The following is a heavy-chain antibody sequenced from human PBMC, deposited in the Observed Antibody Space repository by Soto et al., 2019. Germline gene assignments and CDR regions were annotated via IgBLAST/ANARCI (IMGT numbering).Heavy chain of an antibody. D-gene: IGHD2-21*02. CDR1: GGSFSGYY. Sequence: QVQLQQWGAGLLKPSETLSLTCAVYGGSFSGYYWSWIRQPPGKGLEWIGEINHSGSTNYNPSLKSRVTIPVDTSMNQFSLKLSSVTAADTAVYYCARGAPGGDRYGLGWDWFDPWGQGTLVTVSS. CDR3: ARGAPGGDRYGLGWDWFDP. CDR2: INHSGST. J-gene: IGHJ5*02. V-gene: IGHV4-34*01.